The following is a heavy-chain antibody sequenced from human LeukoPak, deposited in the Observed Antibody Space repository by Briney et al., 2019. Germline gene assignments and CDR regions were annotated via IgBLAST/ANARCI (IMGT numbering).Heavy chain of an antibody. J-gene: IGHJ4*02. D-gene: IGHD1-1*01. CDR1: GFKFSDYA. Sequence: GGSLRLSCAASGFKFSDYAMSWVRQAPGKGLEWVSAIGDNGGDTKYAVSVKGRFTISRDNSRSALYLQMNTLRVEDTAIYYCGRDWKLDYWGQGTLVTVSS. CDR2: IGDNGGDT. V-gene: IGHV3-23*01. CDR3: GRDWKLDY.